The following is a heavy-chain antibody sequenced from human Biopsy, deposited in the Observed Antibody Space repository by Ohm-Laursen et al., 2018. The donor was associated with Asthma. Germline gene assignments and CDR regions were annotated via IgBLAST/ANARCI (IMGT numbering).Heavy chain of an antibody. D-gene: IGHD5-12*01. CDR2: LIPVLGTP. CDR1: GDSFSNYA. Sequence: VASVKVSCKASGDSFSNYAISWVRQAPGQGLEWMGGLIPVLGTPDHAQMFEGRVTITADESTGTAYMELSSLSSEDTAVYYCARGYSGADRIVYYYAGLEVWGQGTTVTVSS. J-gene: IGHJ6*02. CDR3: ARGYSGADRIVYYYAGLEV. V-gene: IGHV1-69*13.